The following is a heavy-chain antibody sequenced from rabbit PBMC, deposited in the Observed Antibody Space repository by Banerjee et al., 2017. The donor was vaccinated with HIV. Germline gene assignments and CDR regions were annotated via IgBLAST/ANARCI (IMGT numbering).Heavy chain of an antibody. V-gene: IGHV1S40*01. CDR3: VRHNSGLTL. D-gene: IGHD4-1*01. J-gene: IGHJ4*01. CDR2: ITYGGSA. CDR1: GFTISSSYY. Sequence: QSLEESGGDLVKPGASLTLTCTASGFTISSSYYMCWVRQAPGKGLEWIGYITYGGSALYASWAKGRFTISRTSTTVDLKMTSLTAADTATYFCVRHNSGLTLWGPGTLVTVS.